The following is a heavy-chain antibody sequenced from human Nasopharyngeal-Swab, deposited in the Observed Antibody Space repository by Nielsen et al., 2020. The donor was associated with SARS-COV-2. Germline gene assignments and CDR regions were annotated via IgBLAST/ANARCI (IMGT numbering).Heavy chain of an antibody. CDR2: IYYST. CDR3: ARDYCSSTSCYGLSYYYGMDV. V-gene: IGHV4-61*01. CDR1: GGSLSIRSYY. D-gene: IGHD2-2*01. J-gene: IGHJ6*02. Sequence: SESLSLTCTVSGGSLSIRSYYWSWIRQPPWNGLEWIGYIYYSTDYNPSLKSRVTISVDTSKNQFSMKLSSVTPADTAVYYCARDYCSSTSCYGLSYYYGMDVWGQGTTVTVSS.